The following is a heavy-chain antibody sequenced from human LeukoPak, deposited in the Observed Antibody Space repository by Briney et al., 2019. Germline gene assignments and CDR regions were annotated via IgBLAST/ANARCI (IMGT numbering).Heavy chain of an antibody. Sequence: GASVKVSCKASGYTFTGYYMHWVRQAPGQGLEWMGWINPNSGGTNYAQKFQGRVTMTRDTSISTAYMELSRLRSDDTAVYYCAKNYYGSGSYYLSFDYWGQGTLVTVSS. CDR1: GYTFTGYY. V-gene: IGHV1-2*02. CDR2: INPNSGGT. D-gene: IGHD3-10*01. J-gene: IGHJ4*02. CDR3: AKNYYGSGSYYLSFDY.